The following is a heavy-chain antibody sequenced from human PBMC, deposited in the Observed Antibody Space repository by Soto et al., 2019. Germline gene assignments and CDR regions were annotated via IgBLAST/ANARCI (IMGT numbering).Heavy chain of an antibody. V-gene: IGHV4-30-2*01. CDR2: ISHSGVP. CDR1: GDSSSTSTYS. D-gene: IGHD6-19*01. Sequence: PSETLSLTCSFCGDSSSTSTYSWSWNRHPPRTPLQWLRFISHSGVPSYTPSLKSRVSISLDMSNSQCTLNLRSVTAADTAVYYCAGMPYTSGLRFDPWGPGTLVTVSS. J-gene: IGHJ5*02. CDR3: AGMPYTSGLRFDP.